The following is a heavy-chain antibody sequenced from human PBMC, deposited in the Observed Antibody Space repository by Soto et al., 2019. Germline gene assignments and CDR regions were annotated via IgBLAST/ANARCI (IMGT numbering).Heavy chain of an antibody. J-gene: IGHJ4*02. CDR3: ARRGGSGSYEYYFDY. CDR2: IYYRGST. D-gene: IGHD3-16*01. CDR1: GGSISSSSYY. Sequence: SESLSLTCTLSGGSISSSSYYWGWIRQPPGKGLEWIGSIYYRGSTYYNPSLKSRVTISVDTSKNQFSLKLSSVTAADTTVYYCARRGGSGSYEYYFDYWGQGTLVTVSS. V-gene: IGHV4-39*01.